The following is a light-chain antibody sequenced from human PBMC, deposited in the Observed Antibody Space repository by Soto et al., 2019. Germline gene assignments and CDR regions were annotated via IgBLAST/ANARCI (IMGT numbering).Light chain of an antibody. V-gene: IGKV1-33*01. CDR2: DAS. CDR1: RSISSY. CDR3: QQYDNRPLT. J-gene: IGKJ4*01. Sequence: DIQMTQSTSSLSASVGDRVTITCRASRSISSYLNWYQQKPGKAPNLMIYDASVLERGVPSRFSRSGSGTDFTFTITSLKPEDSATYYCQQYDNRPLTFGGGTKVDIK.